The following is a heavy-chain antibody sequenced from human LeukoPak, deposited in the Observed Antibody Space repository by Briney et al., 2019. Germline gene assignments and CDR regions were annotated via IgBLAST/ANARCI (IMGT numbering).Heavy chain of an antibody. V-gene: IGHV1-18*01. D-gene: IGHD5-12*01. Sequence: VASVKVSCKASGYMFNIYGISWVRQAPGQGLEWMGWISAFNGNTNYARNFQDRVTMTTDTSTSTAYMELPSLRSDDTAVYYCARSPPSTGYDRFDTWGQGTLVTVSS. J-gene: IGHJ4*02. CDR3: ARSPPSTGYDRFDT. CDR1: GYMFNIYG. CDR2: ISAFNGNT.